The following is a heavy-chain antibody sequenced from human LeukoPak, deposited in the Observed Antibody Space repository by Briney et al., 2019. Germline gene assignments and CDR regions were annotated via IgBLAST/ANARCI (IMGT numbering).Heavy chain of an antibody. J-gene: IGHJ5*02. D-gene: IGHD2-15*01. CDR2: INHSGST. CDR1: GGSFSGYY. CDR3: ACVVVVAATPENWFDP. Sequence: SETLSLTCAVYGGSFSGYYWSWLRQPPGKGLEWIGEINHSGSTNYNPSLTSRVTISVDTSKNQFSLKLSSVTAADTAVYYCACVVVVAATPENWFDPWGQGTLVTVSS. V-gene: IGHV4-34*01.